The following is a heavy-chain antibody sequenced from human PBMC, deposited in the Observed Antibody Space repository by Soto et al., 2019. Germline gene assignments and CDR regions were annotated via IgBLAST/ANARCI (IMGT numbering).Heavy chain of an antibody. J-gene: IGHJ4*02. Sequence: SETLSLTCTVSGGSISSSSYYWGWIRQPPGKGLEWIGSIYYSGSTYYNPSLKSRVTISVDTSKNQFSLKLSSVSAADTAVYYCAIYVDTATFDYWGQGTLVTVSS. CDR1: GGSISSSSYY. CDR2: IYYSGST. V-gene: IGHV4-39*01. CDR3: AIYVDTATFDY. D-gene: IGHD5-18*01.